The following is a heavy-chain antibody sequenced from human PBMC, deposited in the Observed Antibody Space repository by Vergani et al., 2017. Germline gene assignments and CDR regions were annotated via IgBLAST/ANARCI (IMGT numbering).Heavy chain of an antibody. Sequence: QVQLVESGGGVVQPGRSLRLSCAASGFTFNQYGMHWVRPAPGKGLEWVAVTWYDGNNKQYADSVKGRFTISRDNSKSTMYLQMNSLRDEDTGVYYCARDLRLLYNRFDPWGEGTLVTV. J-gene: IGHJ5*02. D-gene: IGHD1-14*01. CDR3: ARDLRLLYNRFDP. CDR2: TWYDGNNK. CDR1: GFTFNQYG. V-gene: IGHV3-33*01.